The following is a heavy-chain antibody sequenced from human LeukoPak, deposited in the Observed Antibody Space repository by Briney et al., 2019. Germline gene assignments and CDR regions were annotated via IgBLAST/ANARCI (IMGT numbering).Heavy chain of an antibody. D-gene: IGHD6-13*01. CDR2: IYYSGST. J-gene: IGHJ4*02. Sequence: SETLSLTCTVSGGSISSYYWSWIRQPPGKGLWCMGYIYYSGSTDYNPSLKSRVTISVDTSRNQFSLRLSSVTAADTAVYYCARVTGYMTEDFFDYWGQGTLVTVSS. CDR1: GGSISSYY. V-gene: IGHV4-59*01. CDR3: ARVTGYMTEDFFDY.